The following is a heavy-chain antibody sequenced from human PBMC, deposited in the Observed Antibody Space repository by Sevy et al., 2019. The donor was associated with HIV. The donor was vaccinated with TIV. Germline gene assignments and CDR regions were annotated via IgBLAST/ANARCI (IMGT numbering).Heavy chain of an antibody. D-gene: IGHD2-2*01. J-gene: IGHJ6*02. Sequence: GGSLRLSCAASGFTFSSYGMHWVRQAPGKGLEWVAFIRCDGSNKYYADSVKGRFTISRDNSKNTLYLQMNSLRAEDTAVYYCLKPTSGQDIVVVPAAIEYGMDVWGQGTTVTVSS. CDR3: LKPTSGQDIVVVPAAIEYGMDV. CDR2: IRCDGSNK. CDR1: GFTFSSYG. V-gene: IGHV3-30*02.